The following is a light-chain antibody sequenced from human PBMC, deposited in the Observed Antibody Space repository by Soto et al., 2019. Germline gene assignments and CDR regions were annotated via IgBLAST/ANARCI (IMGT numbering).Light chain of an antibody. CDR3: QQYYSYPRT. CDR1: QGISSY. J-gene: IGKJ1*01. Sequence: AIRMTQSPSSFSASTGDRVTLTCRASQGISSYLAWYQQKPGKAPKLLMYAASTLQSGVPSRFSGSGSGTDFTLTISCLQSEDFATYYCQQYYSYPRTFGQGTKV. V-gene: IGKV1-8*01. CDR2: AAS.